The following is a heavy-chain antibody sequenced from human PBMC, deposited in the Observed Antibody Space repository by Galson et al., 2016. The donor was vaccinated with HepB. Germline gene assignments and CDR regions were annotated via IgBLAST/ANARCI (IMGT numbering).Heavy chain of an antibody. CDR3: ATGVRGGVSDI. D-gene: IGHD3-16*01. CDR2: INQDETTK. CDR1: GFTFSSNW. J-gene: IGHJ3*02. V-gene: IGHV3-7*01. Sequence: SLRLSCAASGFTFSSNWMAWFRRAPERGLEWVANINQDETTKNYVYSVKGRFTISRDNAQRSLYLQMSNLRAEDTAVYYCATGVRGGVSDIWGQGTMVTVSS.